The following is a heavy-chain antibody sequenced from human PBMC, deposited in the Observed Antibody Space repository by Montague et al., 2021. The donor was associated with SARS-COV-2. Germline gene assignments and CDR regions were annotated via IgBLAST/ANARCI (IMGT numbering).Heavy chain of an antibody. CDR3: ARLGDGVVPSPVLGVGPYYSYYYMDV. J-gene: IGHJ6*03. Sequence: SETLSLTCAVHGSSFSGYYWNWIRQSPGKGLEWIGEINHGGSTKFSPSLKGRLTISTDTSKNQFSLKLTSVAAADTAVYYRARLGDGVVPSPVLGVGPYYSYYYMDVWGKGTTVTVSS. V-gene: IGHV4-34*01. CDR1: GSSFSGYY. D-gene: IGHD3-10*01. CDR2: INHGGST.